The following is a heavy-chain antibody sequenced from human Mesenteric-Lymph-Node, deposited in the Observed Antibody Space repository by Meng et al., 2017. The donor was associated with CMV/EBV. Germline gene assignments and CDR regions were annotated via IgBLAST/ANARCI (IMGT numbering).Heavy chain of an antibody. V-gene: IGHV4-61*01. Sequence: CPVSGGSVSSGSYYWSWIRQPPGKGLEWIGYIYYSGSTNYNPSLKSRVTISVDTSKNQFSLKLSSVTAADTAVYYCARGGQWLVQGYWGQGTLVTVSS. CDR3: ARGGQWLVQGY. D-gene: IGHD6-19*01. J-gene: IGHJ4*02. CDR1: GGSVSSGSYY. CDR2: IYYSGST.